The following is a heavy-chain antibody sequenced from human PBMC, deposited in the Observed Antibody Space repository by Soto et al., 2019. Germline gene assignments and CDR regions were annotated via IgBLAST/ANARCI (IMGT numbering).Heavy chain of an antibody. Sequence: PSETLSLTCTVSGGSISSYYWSWIRQPPGKGLEWIGYIQYTGTTNYNPSLRSRVSMPVDMSKNQFSLNLGSVTAADTAVYFCARRAPRGQDLYFLDSWGQGTLVTVAS. CDR3: ARRAPRGQDLYFLDS. V-gene: IGHV4-59*01. CDR1: GGSISSYY. J-gene: IGHJ4*02. D-gene: IGHD2-15*01. CDR2: IQYTGTT.